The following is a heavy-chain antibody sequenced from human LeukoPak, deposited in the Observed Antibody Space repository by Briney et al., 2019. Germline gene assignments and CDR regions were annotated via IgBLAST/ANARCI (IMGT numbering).Heavy chain of an antibody. CDR2: IWFDGGNK. Sequence: PGGSLRLSCAAPGFTFSSYAMNWVRQAPGNGLEWVSVIWFDGGNKYYADSLKGRVTISRDNSKNTLFLQMNSLRAEDTAIYYCARAWQLHDVFDIWGQGTMVTVSS. J-gene: IGHJ3*02. D-gene: IGHD1-26*01. CDR3: ARAWQLHDVFDI. CDR1: GFTFSSYA. V-gene: IGHV3-33*01.